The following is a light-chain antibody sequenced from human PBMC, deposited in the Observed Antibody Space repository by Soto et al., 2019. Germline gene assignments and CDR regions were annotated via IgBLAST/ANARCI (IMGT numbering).Light chain of an antibody. V-gene: IGLV2-14*01. CDR3: SSYTSSGTVV. Sequence: QSVLTQPASVSGSPGQSITISCTGTSSDVGGYNYVSWYQQHPGKAPKLMIYDVSNRPSGISNRFSGSKSGNTASLTISGLQADAEANYYCSSYTSSGTVVFGGGTKVTVL. J-gene: IGLJ2*01. CDR2: DVS. CDR1: SSDVGGYNY.